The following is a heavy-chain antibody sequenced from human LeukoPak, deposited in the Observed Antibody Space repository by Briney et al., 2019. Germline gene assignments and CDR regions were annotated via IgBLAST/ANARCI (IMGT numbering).Heavy chain of an antibody. CDR1: GYSISSGYY. CDR3: ARYRRIAAAGTGWFDP. CDR2: IYHSGST. Sequence: KPSETLSLTCTVSGYSISSGYYWGWIRQPPGKGLEWIGSIYHSGSTYYNPSLKSRVTISVDTPKNQFSLKLSSVTAADTAVYYCARYRRIAAAGTGWFDPWGQGTLVTVSS. J-gene: IGHJ5*02. D-gene: IGHD6-13*01. V-gene: IGHV4-38-2*02.